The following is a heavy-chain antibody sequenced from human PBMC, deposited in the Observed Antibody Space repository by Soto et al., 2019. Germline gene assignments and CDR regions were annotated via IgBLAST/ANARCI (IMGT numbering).Heavy chain of an antibody. CDR1: GFTFSSYW. V-gene: IGHV3-7*01. CDR2: IKQDGSEK. Sequence: EVQLVESGGGLVQPGGSLRLSCAASGFTFSSYWMSWVRQAPGKGLEWVANIKQDGSEKYYVDSVKGRFTISRDNAKNSLYLQINSLRAEDTAVYYCASSYSSSWYPSYYYYGMDVWGQGTTVTVSS. CDR3: ASSYSSSWYPSYYYYGMDV. J-gene: IGHJ6*02. D-gene: IGHD6-13*01.